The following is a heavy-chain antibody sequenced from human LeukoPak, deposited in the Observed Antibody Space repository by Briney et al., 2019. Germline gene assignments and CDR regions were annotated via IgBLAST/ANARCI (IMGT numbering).Heavy chain of an antibody. CDR1: GYTFTGYY. J-gene: IGHJ6*03. V-gene: IGHV1-2*02. Sequence: ASVKVSCKASGYTFTGYYMHWVRQAPGQGLEWMGWINPNSGDTNYAQKFQGRVTMTRDMSISTAYMELSRLRSDDTAVYYCARIGLPYYYYYYMDVWGKGTTVTVSS. D-gene: IGHD5-12*01. CDR3: ARIGLPYYYYYYMDV. CDR2: INPNSGDT.